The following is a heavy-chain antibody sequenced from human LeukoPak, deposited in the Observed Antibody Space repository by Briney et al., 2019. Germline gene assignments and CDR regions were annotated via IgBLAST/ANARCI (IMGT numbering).Heavy chain of an antibody. CDR2: INPNSGGT. Sequence: ASVKVSCKASGYTFTVYYMHSVRQAPGQGLEWMGWINPNSGGTNYAQKFQGRVTMTMDTTISTAYMELSRLRSDDTAVYYCARLSYDSSGYYNWFDPWGQGTLVSVSS. J-gene: IGHJ5*02. V-gene: IGHV1-2*02. CDR1: GYTFTVYY. CDR3: ARLSYDSSGYYNWFDP. D-gene: IGHD3-22*01.